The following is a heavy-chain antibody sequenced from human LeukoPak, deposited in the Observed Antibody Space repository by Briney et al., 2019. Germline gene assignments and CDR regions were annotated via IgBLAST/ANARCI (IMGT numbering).Heavy chain of an antibody. CDR1: GGSISSYY. V-gene: IGHV4-59*01. Sequence: SETLSLTCTVSGGSISSYYWSWIRQPPGKGLEWIGYNYYSGSTNYNPSLKSRVTISVDTSKNQFSLKLSSVTAADTAVYYCARTYCSGGSCYSVWFDPWGQGTLVTVSS. CDR3: ARTYCSGGSCYSVWFDP. CDR2: NYYSGST. J-gene: IGHJ5*02. D-gene: IGHD2-15*01.